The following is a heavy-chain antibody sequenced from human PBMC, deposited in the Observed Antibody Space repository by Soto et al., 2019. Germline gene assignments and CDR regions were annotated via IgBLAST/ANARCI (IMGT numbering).Heavy chain of an antibody. Sequence: QVQLQESGPGLVKPSETLSLTCTVSGGSISSYYWSWIRQPPGKGLEWIGFIYYSGSTNYNPSLKRRVTISVDTSKNQFSLKLSSVTAAHTAVYYCARRRAYYDILTGYYDYYYYYMDVWDKGTTVTVSS. J-gene: IGHJ6*03. V-gene: IGHV4-59*08. CDR3: ARRRAYYDILTGYYDYYYYYMDV. CDR1: GGSISSYY. D-gene: IGHD3-9*01. CDR2: IYYSGST.